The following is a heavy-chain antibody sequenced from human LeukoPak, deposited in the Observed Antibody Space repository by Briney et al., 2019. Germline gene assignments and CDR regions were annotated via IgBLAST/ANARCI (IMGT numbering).Heavy chain of an antibody. V-gene: IGHV1-3*01. CDR1: GYTFTSYA. CDR2: ISAGNGNT. D-gene: IGHD2-15*01. J-gene: IGHJ4*02. Sequence: ASVKVSCKASGYTFTSYAIHWVRQAPGQRLEWMGWISAGNGNTKYSQNFQGRVTFISNTSATTAFMELSSLRSEDAAVYYCAKDSQSHAWSQFDYWGQGALVTVSS. CDR3: AKDSQSHAWSQFDY.